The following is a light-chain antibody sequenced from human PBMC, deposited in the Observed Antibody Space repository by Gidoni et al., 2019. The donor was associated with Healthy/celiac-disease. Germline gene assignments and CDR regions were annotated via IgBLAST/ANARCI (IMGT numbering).Light chain of an antibody. J-gene: IGLJ3*02. CDR3: SSYTSSSTPGV. CDR1: SSDVGGYNY. CDR2: EVS. Sequence: QSALPPPASVSGSPGPSITISCTGTSSDVGGYNYVSWYQQHPGKAPKLMIYEVSNRPSGVSNRFSGSKSGNTASLTISGLQAEDEADYDCSSYTSSSTPGVFGGGTKLTVL. V-gene: IGLV2-14*01.